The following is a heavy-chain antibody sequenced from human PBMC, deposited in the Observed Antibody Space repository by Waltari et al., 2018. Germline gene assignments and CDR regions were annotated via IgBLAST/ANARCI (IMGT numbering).Heavy chain of an antibody. J-gene: IGHJ5*02. CDR3: ARDKVTMVRGGWFDP. CDR2: IYTSGST. Sequence: QVQLQESGPGLVKPSETLSLTCTVSGGPISSYYWSWIRQPAGKGLEWIGRIYTSGSTNYNPSLKSRVTMSVDTSKNQFSLKLSSVTAADTAVYYCARDKVTMVRGGWFDPWGQGTLVTVSS. CDR1: GGPISSYY. D-gene: IGHD3-10*01. V-gene: IGHV4-4*07.